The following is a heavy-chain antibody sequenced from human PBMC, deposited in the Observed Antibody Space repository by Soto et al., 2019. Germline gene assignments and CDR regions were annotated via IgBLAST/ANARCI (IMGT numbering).Heavy chain of an antibody. CDR1: GGSISSGGYY. Sequence: QVQLQESGPGLVKPSQTLSLTCTVSGGSISSGGYYWSWIRQHPGKGLEWIGYIYYSGSTYYNPFLKSRVTISVDTPKNQFTLKLSSVTAADTAVYYCARGPANNPLLTYWGQGTLVTVS. V-gene: IGHV4-31*03. J-gene: IGHJ4*02. CDR2: IYYSGST. D-gene: IGHD3-9*01. CDR3: ARGPANNPLLTY.